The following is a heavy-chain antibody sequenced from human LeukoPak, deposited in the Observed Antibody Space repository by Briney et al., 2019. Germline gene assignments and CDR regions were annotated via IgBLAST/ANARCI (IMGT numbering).Heavy chain of an antibody. CDR2: IYPGDSDT. CDR1: GYSFTSYW. Sequence: GESLKISCKGSGYSFTSYWIGWVRQMPGKGLEWMGIIYPGDSDTRYSPSFQGQVTISADKSISTAYLQWSSLKASDTTMYYCARSPGRKGMATPTRGGWFDPWGQGTLVTVSS. CDR3: ARSPGRKGMATPTRGGWFDP. D-gene: IGHD5-24*01. V-gene: IGHV5-51*01. J-gene: IGHJ5*02.